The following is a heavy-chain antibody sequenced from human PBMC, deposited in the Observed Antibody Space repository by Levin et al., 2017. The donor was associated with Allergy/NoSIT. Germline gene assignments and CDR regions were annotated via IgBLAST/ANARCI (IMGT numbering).Heavy chain of an antibody. J-gene: IGHJ6*02. CDR1: GFTFSSYA. Sequence: GGSLRLSCAASGFTFSSYAMSWVRQAPGKGLEWVSAISGSGGSTYYADSVKGRFTISRDNSKNTLYLQMNSLRAEDTAVYYCAKAWTAVVDHLYYYGMDVWGQGTTVTVSS. D-gene: IGHD2-15*01. CDR3: AKAWTAVVDHLYYYGMDV. CDR2: ISGSGGST. V-gene: IGHV3-23*01.